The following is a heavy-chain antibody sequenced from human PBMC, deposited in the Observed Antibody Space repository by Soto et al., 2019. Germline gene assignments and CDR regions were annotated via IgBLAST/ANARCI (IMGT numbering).Heavy chain of an antibody. J-gene: IGHJ6*02. CDR2: IYYSGST. Sequence: SETLCLTCTVAGGSISSSSYYWGWIRQPPGKGLEWIGSIYYSGSTYYNPSLKSRVTISVDTSKNQFSLKLSSVTAADTAVYYCWIQLWTHYYYYGMDVWGQGTTVTVSS. CDR1: GGSISSSSYY. CDR3: WIQLWTHYYYYGMDV. D-gene: IGHD5-18*01. V-gene: IGHV4-39*01.